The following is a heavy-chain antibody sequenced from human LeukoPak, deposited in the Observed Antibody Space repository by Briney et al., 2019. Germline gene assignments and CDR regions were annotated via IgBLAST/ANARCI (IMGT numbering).Heavy chain of an antibody. CDR1: GDSISYYY. CDR2: IYYSGNT. J-gene: IGHJ4*02. V-gene: IGHV4-59*01. CDR3: ARVRGYSYDSSDFDY. D-gene: IGHD5-18*01. Sequence: SETLSLTCTVSGDSISYYYWSWIRQPPGKGLEWIGKIYYSGNTNYNPSLKSRVTKSVDTSKNQFSLKLSSVTAADTAVYYCARVRGYSYDSSDFDYWGQGTLVTVSS.